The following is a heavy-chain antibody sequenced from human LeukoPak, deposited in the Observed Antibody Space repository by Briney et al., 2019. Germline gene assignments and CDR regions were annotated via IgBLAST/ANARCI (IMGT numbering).Heavy chain of an antibody. CDR3: ARRGKFPVRGLDV. Sequence: SETLSLTCTVSGGSISRGDYYWTWLRQPPGKGLEWIGYIYYSGGTYYSPSLKSRVTISIDTSKNQFSLNLNSVTAADTAVYYCARRGKFPVRGLDVWGQGTTVTVSS. V-gene: IGHV4-30-4*01. D-gene: IGHD3-16*01. J-gene: IGHJ6*02. CDR1: GGSISRGDYY. CDR2: IYYSGGT.